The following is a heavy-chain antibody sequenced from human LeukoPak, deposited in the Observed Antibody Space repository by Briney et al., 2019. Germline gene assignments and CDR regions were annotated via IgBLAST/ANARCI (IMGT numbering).Heavy chain of an antibody. CDR3: TRDLGLRRMI. V-gene: IGHV3-48*04. CDR1: GLSLSSNN. CDR2: ISAGSGTV. Sequence: GGSLSLFCAASGLSLSSNNMHWVRQTPGGGLEWLSYISAGSGTVFSADSVKGRFSISRDNARESLFLQMSSLRVEDTGVYYCTRDLGLRRMIWGRGTLVIVSS. J-gene: IGHJ2*01.